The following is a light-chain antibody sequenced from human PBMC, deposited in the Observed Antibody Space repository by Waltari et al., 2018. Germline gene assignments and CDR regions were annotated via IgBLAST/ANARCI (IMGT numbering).Light chain of an antibody. V-gene: IGKV1-9*01. CDR2: AAS. CDR1: QGISSY. Sequence: DIQLTQSPSFLSASVGDRVTTTCRASQGISSYLAWYQQNPGKAPKLLIYAASTLQSGVPSRFSGSGSGTEFTLTISSLQPEDFATYYCQQLNSYPRFGPGTKVDIK. CDR3: QQLNSYPR. J-gene: IGKJ3*01.